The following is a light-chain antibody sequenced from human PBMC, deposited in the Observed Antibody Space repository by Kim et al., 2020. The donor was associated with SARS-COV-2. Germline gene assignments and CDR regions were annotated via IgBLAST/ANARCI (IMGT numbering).Light chain of an antibody. J-gene: IGKJ2*01. CDR3: QEVTNYT. CDR1: QGVSTY. Sequence: DIQLTQSPSLLSASVRDRVTITCRASQGVSTYLAWYQFKPGKAPKLLIYAASTLESGVPSRFSGSGSGTDFTLTISSLQPEDFATYYCQEVTNYTFGQGTKLEI. V-gene: IGKV1-9*01. CDR2: AAS.